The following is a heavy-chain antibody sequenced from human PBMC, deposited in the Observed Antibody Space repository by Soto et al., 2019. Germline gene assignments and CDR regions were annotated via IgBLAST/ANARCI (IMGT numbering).Heavy chain of an antibody. CDR3: ARSLVVVPAAMGLGFDY. D-gene: IGHD2-2*01. Sequence: SETLSLTCTVSGGSISSSSYYWGWIRQPPGKGLEWIGSIYYSGSTYYNPSLKSRVTISVDTSKNQFSLKLSSVTAADTAVYYCARSLVVVPAAMGLGFDYWGQGTLVTVSS. CDR1: GGSISSSSYY. J-gene: IGHJ4*02. V-gene: IGHV4-39*01. CDR2: IYYSGST.